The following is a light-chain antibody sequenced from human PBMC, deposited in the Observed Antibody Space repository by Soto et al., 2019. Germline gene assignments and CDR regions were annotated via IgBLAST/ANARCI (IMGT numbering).Light chain of an antibody. V-gene: IGKV1-39*01. CDR3: LLSYSSPLIP. CDR2: AAS. CDR1: QSISSY. J-gene: IGKJ3*01. Sequence: DIPMTQSPSSLSASVGDRVTITCRASQSISSYLNWYQQKPGKAPKLLIYAASSLQSGVPSRFSGSRSGTASSLPISSLQPEDFATYFRLLSYSSPLIPLGPGTKVDIK.